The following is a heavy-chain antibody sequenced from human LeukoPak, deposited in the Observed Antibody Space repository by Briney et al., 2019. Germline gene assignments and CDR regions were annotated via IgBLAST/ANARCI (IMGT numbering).Heavy chain of an antibody. CDR2: ISCSSSTI. CDR1: GFTFSSYS. Sequence: GGSLRLSCAASGFTFSSYSMNWVRQAPGKGLEWVSYISCSSSTIYYADSVKGRFTISRDNAKNSLYLQMNSLRAEDTAVYYCANGIAAAGIVLGAFDIWGQGTMVTVSS. V-gene: IGHV3-48*01. D-gene: IGHD6-13*01. CDR3: ANGIAAAGIVLGAFDI. J-gene: IGHJ3*02.